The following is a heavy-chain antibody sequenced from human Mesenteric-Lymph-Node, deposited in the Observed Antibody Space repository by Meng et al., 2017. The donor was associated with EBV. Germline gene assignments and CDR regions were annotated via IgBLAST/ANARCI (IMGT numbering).Heavy chain of an antibody. D-gene: IGHD3-9*01. J-gene: IGHJ5*02. V-gene: IGHV1-18*01. CDR3: VRSRRLFDWLPVQPS. CDR1: GYTFASYG. Sequence: QVRLGRSGAGVKKPGASVKVSCKAFGYTFASYGISWVRQAPGQGLEWMGWISVFNGDTNYAQNFQGRLTLTTDTSTATAYMELRSLRSDDTAVYYCVRSRRLFDWLPVQPSWGQGTLVTVSS. CDR2: ISVFNGDT.